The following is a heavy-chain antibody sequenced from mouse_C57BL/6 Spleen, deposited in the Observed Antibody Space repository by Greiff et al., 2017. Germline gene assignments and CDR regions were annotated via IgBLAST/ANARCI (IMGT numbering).Heavy chain of an antibody. CDR1: GYSFTGYY. V-gene: IGHV1-43*01. CDR3: ARGTTVVGYWYFDV. Sequence: EVQLQQSGPELVKPGASVKISCKASGYSFTGYYMHWVKQSSEKSLEWIGEINPSTGGTSYNQKFKGKATLTVDKSSSTAYMQLKSLTSEDSAVYYCARGTTVVGYWYFDVWGTGTTVTVSS. D-gene: IGHD1-1*01. CDR2: INPSTGGT. J-gene: IGHJ1*03.